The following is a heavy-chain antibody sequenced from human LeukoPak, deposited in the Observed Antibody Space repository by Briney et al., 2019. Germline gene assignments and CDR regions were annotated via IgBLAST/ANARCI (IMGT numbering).Heavy chain of an antibody. CDR3: AKVNYYYDSSGYYYGS. J-gene: IGHJ5*02. D-gene: IGHD3-22*01. CDR1: GFTFSSYA. Sequence: GGSLRLSCAASGFTFSSYAMSWVRQAPGKGLEWVLAISGSGGSTYYADSVKGRFTISRDNSKNTLYLQMNSLRAEDTAVYYCAKVNYYYDSSGYYYGSWGQGTLVTVSS. V-gene: IGHV3-23*01. CDR2: ISGSGGST.